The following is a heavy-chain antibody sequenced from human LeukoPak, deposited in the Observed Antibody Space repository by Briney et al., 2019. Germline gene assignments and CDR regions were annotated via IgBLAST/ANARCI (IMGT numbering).Heavy chain of an antibody. D-gene: IGHD5-18*01. CDR3: AREGSYGLDY. Sequence: GGSLRLSCAVSGFTSSSYAMHWARQAPGKGLEWVALISYDGSDKYYADSVKGRFTISRDNSKNTLYLQMNSLRAEDTAVYYCAREGSYGLDYWGQGTLVTVSS. V-gene: IGHV3-30*04. J-gene: IGHJ4*02. CDR2: ISYDGSDK. CDR1: GFTSSSYA.